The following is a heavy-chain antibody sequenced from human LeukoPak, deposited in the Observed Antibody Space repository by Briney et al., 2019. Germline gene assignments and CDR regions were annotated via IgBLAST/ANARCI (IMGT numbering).Heavy chain of an antibody. V-gene: IGHV3-7*01. CDR3: ARETPSLLRYFDWLYTASDAFDI. CDR1: GFTFSSYW. Sequence: GGSLRLSCAASGFTFSSYWMSWVRQAPGKGLEWVANIKQDGSEKYYVDSVKGRFTISRDNAKNSLYLQMNSLRAEDTAVYYCARETPSLLRYFDWLYTASDAFDIWGQGTMVTVSS. D-gene: IGHD3-9*01. J-gene: IGHJ3*02. CDR2: IKQDGSEK.